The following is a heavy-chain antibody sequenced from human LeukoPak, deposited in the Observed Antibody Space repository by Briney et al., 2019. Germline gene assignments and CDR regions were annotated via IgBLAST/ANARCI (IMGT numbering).Heavy chain of an antibody. CDR1: GGTFSSYA. CDR2: IIPIFGTA. J-gene: IGHJ4*02. Sequence: ASVKVSCKASGGTFSSYAISWVRQAPRQGLEWMGGIIPIFGTANYAQKFQGRVTITRDESTSTAYMELSSLRSEDTAVYYCARGTYYYDSSGYYYEAFDYWGQGTLVTVSS. CDR3: ARGTYYYDSSGYYYEAFDY. D-gene: IGHD3-22*01. V-gene: IGHV1-69*05.